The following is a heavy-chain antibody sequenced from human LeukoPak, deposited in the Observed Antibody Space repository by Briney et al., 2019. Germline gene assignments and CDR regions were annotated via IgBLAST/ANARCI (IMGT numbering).Heavy chain of an antibody. CDR2: ISTGGNT. Sequence: PGGSLRLSCAASGFTFSSYALSWVRQAPGQGLEWVSAISTGGNTYYADSVKGRFTISRDNSKNTLYLQMSGLKAEDTAVYFCAKDYRGSFTDWGQGTLVTVSS. CDR1: GFTFSSYA. CDR3: AKDYRGSFTD. V-gene: IGHV3-23*01. J-gene: IGHJ4*02. D-gene: IGHD1-26*01.